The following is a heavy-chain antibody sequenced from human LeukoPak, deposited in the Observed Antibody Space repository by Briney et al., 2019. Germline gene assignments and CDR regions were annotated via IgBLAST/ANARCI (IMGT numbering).Heavy chain of an antibody. CDR3: ARSGTRSGGAFDI. D-gene: IGHD4-23*01. Sequence: SETLSLTCTVSGGSISSYYWSWIRQSPGKGLEWIAYVYSSGSTNYNPSLYSRVTISLDTSKNQFSLKLSSVTAADTAVYFCARSGTRSGGAFDIWGQGTMVTVSS. V-gene: IGHV4-59*08. CDR1: GGSISSYY. J-gene: IGHJ3*02. CDR2: VYSSGST.